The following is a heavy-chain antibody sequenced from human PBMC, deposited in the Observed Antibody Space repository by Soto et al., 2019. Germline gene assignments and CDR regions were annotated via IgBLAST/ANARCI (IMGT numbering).Heavy chain of an antibody. D-gene: IGHD3-10*01. Sequence: GESLKISCKGSGYSFTIYWIGWVRQMPGKGLEWMGIIYPGDSDTRYSPSFQGQVTISADKSISTAYLQWSSLKDSDTAMYYCVRLTGRSAYGLDVWGQGTTVTVSS. CDR3: VRLTGRSAYGLDV. CDR2: IYPGDSDT. V-gene: IGHV5-51*03. CDR1: GYSFTIYW. J-gene: IGHJ6*02.